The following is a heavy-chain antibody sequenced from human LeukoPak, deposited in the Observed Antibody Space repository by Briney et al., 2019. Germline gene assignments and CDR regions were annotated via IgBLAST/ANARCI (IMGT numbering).Heavy chain of an antibody. V-gene: IGHV3-23*01. CDR2: ISGIGGST. CDR3: AKDRLDIVVVPAAIWGAFDI. CDR1: GFTFSSYA. Sequence: GGSLRLSCAASGFTFSSYAMSWVRQAPGKGLEWVSTISGIGGSTYYADSVKGRFTISRDNSKNTLYLQMNSLRAEDTAVYYCAKDRLDIVVVPAAIWGAFDIWGQGTMVTVSS. J-gene: IGHJ3*02. D-gene: IGHD2-2*02.